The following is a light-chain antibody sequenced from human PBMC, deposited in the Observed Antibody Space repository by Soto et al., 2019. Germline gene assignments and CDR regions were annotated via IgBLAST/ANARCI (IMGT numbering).Light chain of an antibody. CDR3: QQYSSSPSIT. J-gene: IGKJ5*01. Sequence: ENVLTQSPGTLSLSPGERATLSCRAGQSVSSNYLAWYQQKPGQAPRLLIYGASTRATGIPDRFSGSGSGTDFTLTISRLEPEDFAVYYCQQYSSSPSITFGQGTRLEIK. V-gene: IGKV3-20*01. CDR2: GAS. CDR1: QSVSSNY.